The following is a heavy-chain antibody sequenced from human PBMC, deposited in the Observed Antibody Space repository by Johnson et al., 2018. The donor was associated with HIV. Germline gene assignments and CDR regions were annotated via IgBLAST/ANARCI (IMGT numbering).Heavy chain of an antibody. CDR2: IRYDGSNK. Sequence: QVQLVESGGVVVQPGVSLRLSCAASGFTFSSYGMHWVRQALGKGLEWVAFIRYDGSNKYYVDSVKGRFSISRDNSKNTLYLQMNSLRAEDTAVYYCARGGGSYDAGDAFDTWGQGTMVTVSS. V-gene: IGHV3-30*02. CDR1: GFTFSSYG. D-gene: IGHD1-26*01. J-gene: IGHJ3*02. CDR3: ARGGGSYDAGDAFDT.